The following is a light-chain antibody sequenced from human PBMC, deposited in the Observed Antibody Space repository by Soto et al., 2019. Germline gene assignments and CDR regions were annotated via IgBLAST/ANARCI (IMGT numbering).Light chain of an antibody. CDR3: QQNFNVPPWT. V-gene: IGKV1-39*01. CDR1: QTLDIS. Sequence: DIQMTQSPSSLSASVGDTVTITCRASQTLDISLIWSQQKTGTAPKVLISGASNLQREAPSRFSSSGSGTEFTLTIINLQPEDFATYFCQQNFNVPPWTFGQGTKVDVK. J-gene: IGKJ1*01. CDR2: GAS.